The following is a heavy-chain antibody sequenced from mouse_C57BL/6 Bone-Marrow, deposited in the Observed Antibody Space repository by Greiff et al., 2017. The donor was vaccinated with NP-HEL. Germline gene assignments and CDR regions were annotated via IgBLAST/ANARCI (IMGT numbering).Heavy chain of an antibody. J-gene: IGHJ4*01. Sequence: VKLQESGPGLVAPSQSLSITCTVSGFSLTRYGVAWVRQAPGKGLEWLGVIWGGGSTNYNSALMSRLSISKDNSKSQVFLKMNSLQTDDTAMYYCAKLYYGSGYYAMDYWGQGTSVTVSS. CDR1: GFSLTRYG. D-gene: IGHD1-1*01. CDR3: AKLYYGSGYYAMDY. V-gene: IGHV2-9*01. CDR2: IWGGGST.